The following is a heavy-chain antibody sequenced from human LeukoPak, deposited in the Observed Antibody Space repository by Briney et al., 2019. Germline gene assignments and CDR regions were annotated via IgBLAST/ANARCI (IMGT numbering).Heavy chain of an antibody. CDR2: ISWNGVST. D-gene: IGHD6-13*01. J-gene: IGHJ4*02. V-gene: IGHV3-20*04. CDR3: ARDYSSSSLFYLDS. Sequence: GGSLRLSCAASGFTFSNYAMNWVRQAPGKGLEWVSGISWNGVSTGYADSVKGRFTISRDNAKNSLYLQMNSLRAEDTALYYCARDYSSSSLFYLDSWGQGTLVTVSS. CDR1: GFTFSNYA.